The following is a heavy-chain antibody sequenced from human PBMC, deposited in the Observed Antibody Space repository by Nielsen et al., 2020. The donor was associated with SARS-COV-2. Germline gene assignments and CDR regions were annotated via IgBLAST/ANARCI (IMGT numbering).Heavy chain of an antibody. CDR1: GYTFTDYY. CDR3: ARSSSRAAYYYMDV. D-gene: IGHD6-13*01. J-gene: IGHJ6*03. V-gene: IGHV1-2*04. Sequence: ASVKVSCKASGYTFTDYYMHWVRQAPGQGLEWMGWINPNSGGTNYAQKFQRWVTMTRDTSISTAYMELSRLRSDDTAVYYCARSSSRAAYYYMDVWGKGTTVTVSS. CDR2: INPNSGGT.